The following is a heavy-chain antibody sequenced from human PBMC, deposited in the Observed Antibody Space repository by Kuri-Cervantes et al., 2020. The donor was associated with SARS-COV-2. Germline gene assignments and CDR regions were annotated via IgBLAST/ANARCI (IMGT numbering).Heavy chain of an antibody. Sequence: SETLSLTCTVSGGSISSSSYYWGWIRQPPGKGLEWIGSIYYSGSTYYNPSLKSRVTISVDTSKNQFSLKLSSVTAADTALHYCARGDSSGYYRTTFHLWGQGTMVTVSS. CDR3: ARGDSSGYYRTTFHL. D-gene: IGHD3-22*01. J-gene: IGHJ3*01. CDR1: GGSISSSSYY. CDR2: IYYSGST. V-gene: IGHV4-39*01.